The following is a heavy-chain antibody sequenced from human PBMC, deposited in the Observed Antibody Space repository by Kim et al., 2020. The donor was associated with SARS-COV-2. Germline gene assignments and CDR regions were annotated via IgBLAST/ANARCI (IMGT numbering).Heavy chain of an antibody. Sequence: ASVKVSCKASGYTFTSYAMHWVRQAPGQRLEWMGWINAGNGNTKYSQKFQGRVTITRDTSASTAYMELSSLRSEDTAVYYCARVSTGYYHGAFDIWGQGTMVTVSS. CDR1: GYTFTSYA. CDR3: ARVSTGYYHGAFDI. J-gene: IGHJ3*02. D-gene: IGHD3-9*01. CDR2: INAGNGNT. V-gene: IGHV1-3*01.